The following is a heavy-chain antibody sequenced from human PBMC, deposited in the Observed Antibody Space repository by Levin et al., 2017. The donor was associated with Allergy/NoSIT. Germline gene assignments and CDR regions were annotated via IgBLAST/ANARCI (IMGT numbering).Heavy chain of an antibody. Sequence: GGSLRLSCAASGFTFSSYAMSWVRQAPGKGLEWVSAISGSGGRTNYADSVKGRFTISRDNSKNTLHLQMNSLRAEDTAIYYCAKDSDSDFGDDYFDYWGQGTLVTVSS. V-gene: IGHV3-23*01. J-gene: IGHJ4*02. D-gene: IGHD4-17*01. CDR1: GFTFSSYA. CDR3: AKDSDSDFGDDYFDY. CDR2: ISGSGGRT.